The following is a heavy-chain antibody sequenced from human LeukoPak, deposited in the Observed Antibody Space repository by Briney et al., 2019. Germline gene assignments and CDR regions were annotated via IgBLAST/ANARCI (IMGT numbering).Heavy chain of an antibody. CDR1: GYSFTSYW. Sequence: GESLKISCKGSGYSFTSYWIGWVRQMPGKGLEWMGIIYPGDSDTRYSPSFQGQVTISADKSISTAYLQRSSLKASDTAMYYCAVYCGGDCYSTLDDAFDIWGQGTMVTVSS. V-gene: IGHV5-51*01. J-gene: IGHJ3*02. D-gene: IGHD2-21*02. CDR3: AVYCGGDCYSTLDDAFDI. CDR2: IYPGDSDT.